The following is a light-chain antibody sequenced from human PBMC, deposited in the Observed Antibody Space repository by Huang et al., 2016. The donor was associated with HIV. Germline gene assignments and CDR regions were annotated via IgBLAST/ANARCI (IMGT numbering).Light chain of an antibody. CDR3: MQGTHWPPYT. CDR2: NVF. V-gene: IGKV2-30*01. J-gene: IGKJ2*01. CDR1: QSLEYSDGNTY. Sequence: DVDLNQSPLSLPVTLGQSASISCRSSQSLEYSDGNTYLSWFHQRPGQSPRRLIYNVFKRDSGVPDRFSGSGSGTDFTLKISRVEAEDVGIYYCMQGTHWPPYTFGQGTKLEI.